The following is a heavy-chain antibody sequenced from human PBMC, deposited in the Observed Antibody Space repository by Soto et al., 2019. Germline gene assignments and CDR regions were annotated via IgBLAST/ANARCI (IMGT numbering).Heavy chain of an antibody. CDR1: GGTFRNHV. Sequence: SVKFSCKASGGTFRNHVFNWVRQAPGQGLEWMGGIIPIIGTPNYAQKFQGRVTITADASTSTVYLEVSSLRSQDTAVYYCARDLEFRDGNISHLDYWGQGTLVTVSS. CDR2: IIPIIGTP. D-gene: IGHD3-10*01. CDR3: ARDLEFRDGNISHLDY. V-gene: IGHV1-69*13. J-gene: IGHJ4*02.